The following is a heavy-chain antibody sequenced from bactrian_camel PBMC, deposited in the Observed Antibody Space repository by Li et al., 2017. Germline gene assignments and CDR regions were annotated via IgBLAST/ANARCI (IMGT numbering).Heavy chain of an antibody. J-gene: IGHJ4*01. CDR3: TRGRDYWSDYDV. D-gene: IGHD8*01. CDR1: LSTHRSYC. Sequence: QVQLVDSGGGSVQAGGSLRLSCEYSLSTHRSYCMSWFRQSPGQARAAVAGIYTGGGSTIYADSVKGRFTISQENAKNTLYLQLNSLKTEDTAIYYCTRGRDYWSDYDVWGQGTQVTVS. V-gene: IGHV3S1*01. CDR2: IYTGGGST.